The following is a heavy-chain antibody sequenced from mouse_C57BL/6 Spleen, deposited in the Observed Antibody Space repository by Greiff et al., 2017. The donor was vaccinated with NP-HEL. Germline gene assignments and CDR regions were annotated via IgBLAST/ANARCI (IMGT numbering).Heavy chain of an antibody. CDR1: GYTFTDYE. CDR3: TRSGYRNAMDY. Sequence: VQLQESGAELVRPGASVTLSCKASGYTFTDYEMHWVKQTPVHGLEWIGAIDPETGGTAYNQKFKGKAILTADKSSSTAYMELRSLTSEDSAVYYCTRSGYRNAMDYWGQGTSVTVSS. CDR2: IDPETGGT. V-gene: IGHV1-15*01. D-gene: IGHD3-1*01. J-gene: IGHJ4*01.